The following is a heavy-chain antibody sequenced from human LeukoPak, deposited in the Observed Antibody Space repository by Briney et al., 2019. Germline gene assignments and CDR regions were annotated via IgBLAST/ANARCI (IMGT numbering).Heavy chain of an antibody. J-gene: IGHJ4*02. CDR2: IIPSGHTT. Sequence: GSLRLSCAASGFTFSSYGMSWVRQAPGKGLEWVSGIIPSGHTTYYADSVRGRFTISRDNSRNTVYLQMNSLRAEDTAVYYCAKDDRWLQFCCWGQGTLVTVSA. CDR3: AKDDRWLQFCC. CDR1: GFTFSSYG. D-gene: IGHD5-24*01. V-gene: IGHV3-23*01.